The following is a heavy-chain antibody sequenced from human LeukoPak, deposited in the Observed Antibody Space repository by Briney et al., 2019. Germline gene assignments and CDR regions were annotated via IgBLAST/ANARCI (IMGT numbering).Heavy chain of an antibody. CDR1: GGSLGNYF. J-gene: IGHJ4*02. CDR2: IKPGGIT. V-gene: IGHV4-34*01. D-gene: IGHD3-16*01. Sequence: PSETLSLTCTVYGGSLGNYFWSWIRQPPGKGLEWIGEIKPGGITNHNPSLKSRVTISLDTSKNQLSLKLISPTAAATAVYYRVRGFWGVAGDYWGQGPLVTVSS. CDR3: VRGFWGVAGDY.